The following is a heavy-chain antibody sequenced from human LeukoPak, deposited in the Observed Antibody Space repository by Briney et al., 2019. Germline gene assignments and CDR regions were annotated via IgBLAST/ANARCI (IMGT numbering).Heavy chain of an antibody. J-gene: IGHJ6*03. Sequence: TGGSLRRYCAASGFTFSSYAMSWVRQAPGKGLEWVSAISGSGGSTYYEDSVKGRFTISRDNSKNTMYLQMNSLRAEDTAVYYCAKDLTYATRGYYHYMDVWGKGTTVTVSS. V-gene: IGHV3-23*01. CDR1: GFTFSSYA. CDR3: AKDLTYATRGYYHYMDV. D-gene: IGHD2-8*01. CDR2: ISGSGGST.